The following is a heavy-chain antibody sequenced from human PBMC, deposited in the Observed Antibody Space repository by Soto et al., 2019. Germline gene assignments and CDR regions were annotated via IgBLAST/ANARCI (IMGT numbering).Heavy chain of an antibody. CDR1: GYSFTSYW. CDR3: ARLLRGIAAAGTNWFDP. D-gene: IGHD6-13*01. Sequence: PGASLKISCKGSGYSFTSYWISGVRQMPGKGLEWMGRIHPSDSYTNSSPSFQGHVTISADKSISTAYLQWSSLKASDTAMYYCARLLRGIAAAGTNWFDPWGQGTLVTVSS. J-gene: IGHJ5*02. CDR2: IHPSDSYT. V-gene: IGHV5-10-1*01.